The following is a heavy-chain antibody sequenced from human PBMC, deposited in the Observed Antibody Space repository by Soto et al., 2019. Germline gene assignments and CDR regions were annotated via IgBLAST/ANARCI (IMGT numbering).Heavy chain of an antibody. J-gene: IGHJ4*02. CDR1: GGSISSGGYY. CDR3: ARADHGYKSIAAIYYFDY. D-gene: IGHD6-6*01. V-gene: IGHV4-31*03. CDR2: IYYSGST. Sequence: SETLSLTCTVSGGSISSGGYYWSWIRQHPGKGLEWIGYIYYSGSTYYNPSLKSRVTISVETSKNQFSLKLSSVTAADTAVYYCARADHGYKSIAAIYYFDYWGQGTLVTVSS.